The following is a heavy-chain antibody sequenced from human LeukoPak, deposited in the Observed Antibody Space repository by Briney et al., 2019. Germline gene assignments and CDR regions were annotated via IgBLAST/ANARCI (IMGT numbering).Heavy chain of an antibody. Sequence: WASVKVSCKASGYTFTSYYMHWVRQAPGQGLEWMGIINPSGGSTSYAQKLQGRVTMTRDTSTSTVYMELSSLRSEDTAVYYCARASRAYDSSGYPQALNWFDPWGQGTLVTVSS. J-gene: IGHJ5*02. CDR2: INPSGGST. V-gene: IGHV1-46*01. CDR1: GYTFTSYY. D-gene: IGHD3-22*01. CDR3: ARASRAYDSSGYPQALNWFDP.